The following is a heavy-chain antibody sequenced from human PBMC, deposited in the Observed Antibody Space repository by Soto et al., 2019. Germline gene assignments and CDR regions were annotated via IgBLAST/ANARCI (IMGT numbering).Heavy chain of an antibody. CDR2: ISGSGGST. V-gene: IGHV3-23*01. Sequence: GGSLRLSCAASGFTFSSYAMSWVRQAPGKGLEWVSAISGSGGSTYYADSVKGRFTISRDNSKNTLYLQMNSLRAEDTALYYCAMEPYGDYSRSHFDYWGQGTLVTVSS. CDR3: AMEPYGDYSRSHFDY. CDR1: GFTFSSYA. J-gene: IGHJ4*02. D-gene: IGHD4-17*01.